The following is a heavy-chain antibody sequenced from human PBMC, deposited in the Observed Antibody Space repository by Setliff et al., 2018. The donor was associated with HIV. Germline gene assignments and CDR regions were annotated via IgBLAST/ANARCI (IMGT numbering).Heavy chain of an antibody. V-gene: IGHV1-69*13. Sequence: ASVKVSCKASGGTFSSYAISWVRQAPGQGLEWMGGIIPIFGTANYAQKFQGRVTITADESTSTAYMELSSLRSEDTAVYYCAATYYYDSSGLHGFDFWGQGTLVTVSS. J-gene: IGHJ4*02. CDR2: IIPIFGTA. CDR1: GGTFSSYA. CDR3: AATYYYDSSGLHGFDF. D-gene: IGHD3-22*01.